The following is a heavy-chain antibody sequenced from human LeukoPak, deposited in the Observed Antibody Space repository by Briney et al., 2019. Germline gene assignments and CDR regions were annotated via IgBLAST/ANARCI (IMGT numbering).Heavy chain of an antibody. Sequence: ASMKVSCKASGYTFTSYAITWVRQAPGQGLEWLGWISAYNGNTNYAQRLQGRVTLTRDMSTSTDYLELSSLRSEDTAVYYCARDNSVRDEAWWFNPWGQGTLVTVSS. CDR3: ARDNSVRDEAWWFNP. CDR2: ISAYNGNT. J-gene: IGHJ5*02. D-gene: IGHD5-24*01. V-gene: IGHV1-18*01. CDR1: GYTFTSYA.